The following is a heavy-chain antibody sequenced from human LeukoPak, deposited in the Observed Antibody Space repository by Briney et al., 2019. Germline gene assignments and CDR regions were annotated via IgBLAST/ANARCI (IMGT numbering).Heavy chain of an antibody. V-gene: IGHV3-74*01. CDR3: ARKGLGGELGGFDS. CDR2: IKTDGSIT. Sequence: GGSLRLSCAASGFSFSVYWMHWVRQAPGKGPVWVSRIKTDGSITDYADFVKGRFTISRDNAKNSLYLQMNSLRVEDTALYHCARKGLGGELGGFDSWGQGTLVTVSS. J-gene: IGHJ4*02. CDR1: GFSFSVYW. D-gene: IGHD1-7*01.